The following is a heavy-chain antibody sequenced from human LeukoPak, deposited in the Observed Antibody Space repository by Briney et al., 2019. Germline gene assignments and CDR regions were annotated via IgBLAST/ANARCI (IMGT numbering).Heavy chain of an antibody. D-gene: IGHD5-12*01. Sequence: TPSETLSLTCAVYGGSFSGYYWSWIRQPPGKGLEWIGEINHSGSTNYNPSLKSRVTISVDTSKNHSSLKLSSVTAADTAVYYCARAKRTRYSGYDYPSWNWFDPWGQGTLVTVSS. CDR3: ARAKRTRYSGYDYPSWNWFDP. V-gene: IGHV4-34*01. CDR1: GGSFSGYY. CDR2: INHSGST. J-gene: IGHJ5*02.